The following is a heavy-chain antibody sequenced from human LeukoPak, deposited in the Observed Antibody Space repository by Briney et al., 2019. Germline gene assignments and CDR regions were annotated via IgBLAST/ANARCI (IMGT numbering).Heavy chain of an antibody. CDR3: ARDSDLTYYDILTGYLGTFDY. CDR1: GFTFSSYV. D-gene: IGHD3-9*01. Sequence: PGRSLRLSCAASGFTFSSYVMHWVRQAPGKGLEWVAVISYDGSNKYYADSVKGRFTISRDNSKNTLHLQMNSLRAEDTAVYYCARDSDLTYYDILTGYLGTFDYWGQGTLVTVSS. V-gene: IGHV3-30*04. J-gene: IGHJ4*02. CDR2: ISYDGSNK.